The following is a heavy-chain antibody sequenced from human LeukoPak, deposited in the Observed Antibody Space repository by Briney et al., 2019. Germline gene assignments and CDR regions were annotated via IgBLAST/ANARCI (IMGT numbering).Heavy chain of an antibody. Sequence: GGSLRLSCAASGFTVSSNYMSWVRQAPGKGLEWVSSISSSSSYIYYADSVKGRFTISRDNAKNSLYLQMNSLRAEATAVYYCARGPDYSSFNPSPPALWGRGTLVTVSS. V-gene: IGHV3-21*01. D-gene: IGHD6-6*01. J-gene: IGHJ2*01. CDR1: GFTVSSNY. CDR3: ARGPDYSSFNPSPPAL. CDR2: ISSSSSYI.